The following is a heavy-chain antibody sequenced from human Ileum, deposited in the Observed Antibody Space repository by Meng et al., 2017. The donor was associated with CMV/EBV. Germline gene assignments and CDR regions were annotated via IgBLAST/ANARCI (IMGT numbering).Heavy chain of an antibody. CDR3: GTYQWERGWFFDL. CDR2: IKTKTDAGAT. D-gene: IGHD1-26*01. Sequence: SGFNFNNAWMTWVRQFPGKGLEWVGRIKTKTDAGATDYAAPVKGRFTISRDDSKNTLYLQMNSLKTEDTAVYYCGTYQWERGWFFDLWGRGTLVTVSS. CDR1: GFNFNNAW. V-gene: IGHV3-15*01. J-gene: IGHJ2*01.